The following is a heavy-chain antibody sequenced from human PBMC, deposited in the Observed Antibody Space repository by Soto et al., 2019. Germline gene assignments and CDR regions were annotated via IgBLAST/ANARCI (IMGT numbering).Heavy chain of an antibody. CDR3: AHSKDSSGFLTS. CDR1: GFSLSAYGVR. D-gene: IGHD3-22*01. J-gene: IGHJ5*02. CDR2: IHWNDDK. Sequence: SGPTLVNPTQTLTLTCSFSGFSLSAYGVRVIWFRQPPGETLEWLALIHWNDDKRSSPYLKTRLTITKDTSKTQVVLTLTNLDPLDTGTYFCAHSKDSSGFLTSWGQGILVTVS. V-gene: IGHV2-5*01.